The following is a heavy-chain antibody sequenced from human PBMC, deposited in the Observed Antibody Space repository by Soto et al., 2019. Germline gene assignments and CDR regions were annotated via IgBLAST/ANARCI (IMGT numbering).Heavy chain of an antibody. Sequence: SETLSLTCAVYGGSFSGYYWSWIRQPPGKGLEWIGEINHSGSTNYNPSLKSRVTISVDTSKNQFSLKLSSVTAADTAVYYCARSMGGTGHIVVVTAIPPEGNWFDPWGQGTLVTVSS. D-gene: IGHD2-21*02. CDR2: INHSGST. CDR1: GGSFSGYY. V-gene: IGHV4-34*01. J-gene: IGHJ5*02. CDR3: ARSMGGTGHIVVVTAIPPEGNWFDP.